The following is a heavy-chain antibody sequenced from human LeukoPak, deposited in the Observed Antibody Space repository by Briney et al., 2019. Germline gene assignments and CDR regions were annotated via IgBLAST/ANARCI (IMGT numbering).Heavy chain of an antibody. CDR1: GFTFSSYS. Sequence: GGSLRLSCAASGFTFSSYSMNWVRQAPGKGLEWVSSISSSSYIYYADSVKGRFTISRDNAKNSLYLQMNSLRAEDTAVYYCARDNRRWLQFWNAFDIWGQGTMVTVSS. V-gene: IGHV3-21*01. CDR2: ISSSSYI. D-gene: IGHD5-24*01. J-gene: IGHJ3*02. CDR3: ARDNRRWLQFWNAFDI.